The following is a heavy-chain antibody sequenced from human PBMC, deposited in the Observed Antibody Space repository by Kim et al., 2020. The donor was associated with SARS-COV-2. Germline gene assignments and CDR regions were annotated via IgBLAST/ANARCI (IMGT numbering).Heavy chain of an antibody. CDR2: INTNTGNP. J-gene: IGHJ4*02. CDR1: GYTFTSYA. D-gene: IGHD3-22*01. V-gene: IGHV7-4-1*02. CDR3: ARGGAYYYDSSGYYYAGSLSTLMRDY. Sequence: ASVKVSCKASGYTFTSYAMNWVRQAPGQGLEWMGWINTNTGNPTYAQGFTGRFVFSLDTSVSTAYLQISSLKAEDTAVYYCARGGAYYYDSSGYYYAGSLSTLMRDYWGQGTLVTVSS.